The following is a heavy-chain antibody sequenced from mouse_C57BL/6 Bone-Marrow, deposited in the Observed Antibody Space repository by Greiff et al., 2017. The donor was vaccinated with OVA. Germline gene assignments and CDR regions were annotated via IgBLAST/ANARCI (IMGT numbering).Heavy chain of an antibody. J-gene: IGHJ4*01. CDR1: GYNIKNTY. V-gene: IGHV14-3*01. CDR2: IDPANGNT. Sequence: VQLKESVAELVRPGASVKLSCTASGYNIKNTYMHWVKQRPEQGLEWIGRIDPANGNTKYAPKFQGKATITADTSSNTAYLQLSSLTSEDTAIYYCATSTVVAPYAMDYWGQGTSVTVSS. CDR3: ATSTVVAPYAMDY. D-gene: IGHD1-1*01.